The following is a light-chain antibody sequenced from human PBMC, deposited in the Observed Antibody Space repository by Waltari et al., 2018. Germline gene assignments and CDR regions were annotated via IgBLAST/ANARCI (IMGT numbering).Light chain of an antibody. CDR2: EVN. J-gene: IGLJ2*01. Sequence: QSALTQPPSASGSPGQSVTISCSGSSRDVGSYIHVSWYQQHPGKAPRLIIYEVNKRPAGVPDRFSGSKSGNTASLTVSGLQSEEEAVYFCSSYTGIRSVIFGGGTHLSVL. CDR1: SRDVGSYIH. CDR3: SSYTGIRSVI. V-gene: IGLV2-8*01.